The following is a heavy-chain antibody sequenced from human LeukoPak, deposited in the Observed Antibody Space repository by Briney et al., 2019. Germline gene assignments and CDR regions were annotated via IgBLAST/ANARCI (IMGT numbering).Heavy chain of an antibody. D-gene: IGHD1-7*01. CDR1: GGSIGSYY. CDR2: IYTSGST. Sequence: SETLSLTCTVSGGSIGSYYWSWIRQPAGKGLEWIGRIYTSGSTNYNPSLKSRVTMSVDTSKNQFSLKLSSVTAADTAVYYCARGSWNFYYYYYYMDVWGKGTTVTISS. V-gene: IGHV4-4*07. CDR3: ARGSWNFYYYYYYMDV. J-gene: IGHJ6*03.